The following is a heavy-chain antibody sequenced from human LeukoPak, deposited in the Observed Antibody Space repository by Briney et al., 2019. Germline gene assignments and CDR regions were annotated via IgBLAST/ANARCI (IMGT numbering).Heavy chain of an antibody. CDR2: ISSSGGTI. CDR3: AELGITMIGGV. J-gene: IGHJ6*04. D-gene: IGHD3-10*02. V-gene: IGHV3-48*03. CDR1: GFTFSSYE. Sequence: PGGSLRLSCAASGFTFSSYEMNWVRQAPGKGLEWVSYISSSGGTIYYADSVKGRFTISRDNAKNSPYLQMNSLRAEDTAVYYCAELGITMIGGVWGKGTTVTISS.